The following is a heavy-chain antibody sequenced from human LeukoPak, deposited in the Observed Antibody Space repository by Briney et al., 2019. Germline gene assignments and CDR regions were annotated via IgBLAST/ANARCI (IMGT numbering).Heavy chain of an antibody. CDR1: GFAFSSYA. V-gene: IGHV3-23*01. CDR3: AKDGISWYYFFDY. D-gene: IGHD6-13*01. J-gene: IGHJ4*02. Sequence: GGSLRLSCAASGFAFSSYAMNWVRQAPGKGLEWVSAISGSGGSTYYADSVRGRFTISRDNSKNTVYLQLNSLSAEDTAVYYCAKDGISWYYFFDYWGQGTLVTVSS. CDR2: ISGSGGST.